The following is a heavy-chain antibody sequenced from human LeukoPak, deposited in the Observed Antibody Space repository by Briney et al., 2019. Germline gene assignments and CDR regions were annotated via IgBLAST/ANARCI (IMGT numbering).Heavy chain of an antibody. J-gene: IGHJ4*02. CDR2: ISGSGSTF. CDR3: ARDGFGSSWYIDF. Sequence: GGSLRLSCAASGFTFSNIGMHWVRQAPGKGLEWVAHISGSGSTFYYAESVKGRFTISRDNPKNSLYLQMNSLTAEDTAVYYCARDGFGSSWYIDFWGRGTLVTVSS. CDR1: GFTFSNIG. V-gene: IGHV3-48*04. D-gene: IGHD6-13*01.